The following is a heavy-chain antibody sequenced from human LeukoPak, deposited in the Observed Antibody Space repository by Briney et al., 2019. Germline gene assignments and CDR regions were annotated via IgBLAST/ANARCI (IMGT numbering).Heavy chain of an antibody. D-gene: IGHD3-3*01. Sequence: GGSLRLSCAASGFTFSIHWMSWVRQAPGKGLEWVADIKQDGNEKYYVDSVKGRFTISRDNAKNSLYLQMNSLRAEDTAVYYCGRDSGSGNYKYFDYWGQGTVVTVSS. J-gene: IGHJ4*02. CDR3: GRDSGSGNYKYFDY. CDR2: IKQDGNEK. CDR1: GFTFSIHW. V-gene: IGHV3-7*01.